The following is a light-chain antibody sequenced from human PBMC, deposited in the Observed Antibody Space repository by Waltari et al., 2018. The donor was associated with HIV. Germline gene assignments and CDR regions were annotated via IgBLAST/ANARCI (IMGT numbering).Light chain of an antibody. V-gene: IGKV4-1*01. CDR3: HQYYSSPVT. CDR1: QSVLYSSNNKNY. CDR2: WAS. Sequence: DIVMTQSPDSLALSLGERATVHCKSSQSVLYSSNNKNYLAWYQHKPGQPPKLLIYWASSRESGVPDRFSGSGSGTDFTLTISSLQAEDVAVYYCHQYYSSPVTFGQGTKLEIK. J-gene: IGKJ2*01.